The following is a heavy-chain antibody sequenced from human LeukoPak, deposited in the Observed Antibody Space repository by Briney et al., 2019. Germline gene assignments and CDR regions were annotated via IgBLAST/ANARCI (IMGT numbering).Heavy chain of an antibody. CDR3: ARPRGYYDSSADAFDI. V-gene: IGHV1-69*05. J-gene: IGHJ3*02. CDR1: GGTFSSYA. Sequence: SVKVSCKASGGTFSSYAISWVRQAPGQGLEWMGRIIPIFGTANYAQKFQGRVTITTDESTSTAYMELSNLRSEDTAVYYCARPRGYYDSSADAFDIWGQGTMVTVSS. D-gene: IGHD3-22*01. CDR2: IIPIFGTA.